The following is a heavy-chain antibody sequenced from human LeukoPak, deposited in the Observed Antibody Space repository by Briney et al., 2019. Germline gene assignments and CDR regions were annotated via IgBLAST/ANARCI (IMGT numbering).Heavy chain of an antibody. J-gene: IGHJ4*02. CDR3: ARFMSSGWYDYFDY. D-gene: IGHD6-19*01. CDR2: AQYDGSNK. Sequence: PGGSLRLSCAASGFTFSSYWMHWVRQAPGKGLEWVAIAQYDGSNKYYADSVKGRFTISRDNSKNTLYLQMNSLRAEDTAVYYCARFMSSGWYDYFDYWGQGTLVTVSS. V-gene: IGHV3-30*02. CDR1: GFTFSSYW.